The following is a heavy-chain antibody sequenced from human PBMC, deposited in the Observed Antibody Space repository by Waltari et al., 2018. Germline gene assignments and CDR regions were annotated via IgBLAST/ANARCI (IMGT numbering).Heavy chain of an antibody. CDR1: GGSFRGYS. Sequence: QVQLQQWGAGLLKPSETLSLTSAVYGGSFRGYSWSWIRQPPGQGREWIGEINHSGSTNYNPSLKSRVTISVDTSKNQFSLKLSSVTAADTAVYYCARGAYAYYDSSGYYSDAFDIWGQGTMVTVSS. D-gene: IGHD3-22*01. J-gene: IGHJ3*02. CDR2: INHSGST. V-gene: IGHV4-34*01. CDR3: ARGAYAYYDSSGYYSDAFDI.